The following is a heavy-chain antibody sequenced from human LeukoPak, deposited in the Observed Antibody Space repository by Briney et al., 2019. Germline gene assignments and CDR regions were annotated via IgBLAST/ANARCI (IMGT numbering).Heavy chain of an antibody. D-gene: IGHD6-19*01. CDR2: INTNTGNP. Sequence: ASVKVSCKASGYTFTSYAMNWVRQAPGQGLEWMGWINTNTGNPTYAQGFTGRFVFSLDTSVSTAYLQISSLKAEDTAVYYCARDRYSSGWYAFDIWGQGTMVTVSS. CDR3: ARDRYSSGWYAFDI. V-gene: IGHV7-4-1*02. CDR1: GYTFTSYA. J-gene: IGHJ3*02.